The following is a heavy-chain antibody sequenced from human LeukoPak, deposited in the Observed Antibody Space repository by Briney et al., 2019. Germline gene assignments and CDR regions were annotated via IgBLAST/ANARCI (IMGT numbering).Heavy chain of an antibody. D-gene: IGHD2-15*01. CDR2: IYYSGST. V-gene: IGHV4-39*01. CDR1: GGSISSSSYY. CDR3: ASGVVVVADTRIDAFDI. J-gene: IGHJ3*02. Sequence: PSETLSLTCTVSGGSISSSSYYWGWVRQPPGTGLEWIGSIYYSGSTYYNPSLKSRVTISVDTSKNQFSLKLSSVTAADTAVYYCASGVVVVADTRIDAFDIWGQGTMVTVSS.